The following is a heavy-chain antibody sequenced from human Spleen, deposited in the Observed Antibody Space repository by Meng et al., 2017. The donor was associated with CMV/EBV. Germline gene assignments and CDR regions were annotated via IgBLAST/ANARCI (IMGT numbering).Heavy chain of an antibody. CDR3: ARDSMTYPATFDS. CDR1: GFTFSSYW. Sequence: GESLKISCAASGFTFSSYWMHWVRQAPGKGLVWVSRINSDGSSTSYADSVKGRFTISRDNAKNSLFLQMSSLRAEDTAVYYCARDSMTYPATFDSWGQGTLVTVSS. J-gene: IGHJ4*02. V-gene: IGHV3-74*01. D-gene: IGHD2-2*01. CDR2: INSDGSST.